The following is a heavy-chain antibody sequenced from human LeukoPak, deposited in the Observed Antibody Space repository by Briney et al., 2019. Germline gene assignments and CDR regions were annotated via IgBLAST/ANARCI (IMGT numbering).Heavy chain of an antibody. CDR2: IYYSGST. Sequence: SETLSLTCTVSGGSISSGGYYWSWIRQHPGKGLEWIGYIYYSGSTYYNPSLKSRVTISVDTSKNQFSLKLSSVTAADTAVYYCARLPGVGYCSSTSCYALDGFTIWGQGTMVTVSS. V-gene: IGHV4-31*03. D-gene: IGHD2-2*01. CDR3: ARLPGVGYCSSTSCYALDGFTI. CDR1: GGSISSGGYY. J-gene: IGHJ3*02.